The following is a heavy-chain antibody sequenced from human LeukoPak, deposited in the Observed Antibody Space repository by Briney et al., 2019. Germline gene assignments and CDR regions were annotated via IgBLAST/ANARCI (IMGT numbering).Heavy chain of an antibody. CDR3: ARDYGGSSGWFDP. CDR1: GYTFTSYD. D-gene: IGHD4-23*01. Sequence: VASVKVSCKASGYTFTSYDINWVRQATGQGLEWMGWMSPNSDNTGYAQKFQGGVTFTRDTSISTAYMELRSLTSEDTAVYYCARDYGGSSGWFDPWGQGTLVTVSS. CDR2: MSPNSDNT. V-gene: IGHV1-8*01. J-gene: IGHJ5*02.